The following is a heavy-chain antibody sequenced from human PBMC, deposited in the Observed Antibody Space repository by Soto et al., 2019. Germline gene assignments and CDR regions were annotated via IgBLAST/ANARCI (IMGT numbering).Heavy chain of an antibody. CDR2: IYYSGST. D-gene: IGHD6-13*01. CDR1: GGSISSSY. V-gene: IGHV4-59*12. CDR3: ARVFVVYQQLVPLHCFDY. Sequence: PSETLSLTCTVSGGSISSSYWSWIRQPPGKGLEWIGYIYYSGSTNYTPSLKSRVTISVDTAKNHFSLKLSSVTAADTAGYYCARVFVVYQQLVPLHCFDYWGQGTLGNVPS. J-gene: IGHJ4*02.